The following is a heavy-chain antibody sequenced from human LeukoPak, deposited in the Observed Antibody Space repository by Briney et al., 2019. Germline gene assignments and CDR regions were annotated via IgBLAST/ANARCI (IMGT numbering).Heavy chain of an antibody. V-gene: IGHV3-23*01. D-gene: IGHD2/OR15-2a*01. J-gene: IGHJ4*02. CDR2: MSSSDDGR. CDR1: GFSFSSYA. Sequence: GGSLRLSYATSGFSFSSYAMSWVRQAPGKGLEWVSAMSSSDDGRYYAASVRGRSIISSDTSSSTLYLQMNSLSAEDAAVYFCAKAPVTSCKGAFCNPFDCWGQATLVSASS. CDR3: AKAPVTSCKGAFCNPFDC.